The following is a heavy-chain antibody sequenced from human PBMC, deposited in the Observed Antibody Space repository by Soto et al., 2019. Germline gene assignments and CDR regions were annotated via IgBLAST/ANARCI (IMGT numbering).Heavy chain of an antibody. CDR2: ISAYNGNT. CDR3: ARLARGYNYGSRGNWFDP. Sequence: QVQLVQSGAEVKKPGASVKVSCKASGYTFTSYGISWVRQAPGQGLEWMGWISAYNGNTNYAQKLQGRVTMTTDTSTSTAYMELRSLRSDDTAVYYCARLARGYNYGSRGNWFDPWGQGTLVTVSS. CDR1: GYTFTSYG. D-gene: IGHD5-18*01. V-gene: IGHV1-18*01. J-gene: IGHJ5*02.